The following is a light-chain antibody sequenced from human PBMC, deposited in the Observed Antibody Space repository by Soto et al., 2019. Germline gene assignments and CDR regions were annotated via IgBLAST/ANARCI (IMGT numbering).Light chain of an antibody. V-gene: IGKV3D-20*02. J-gene: IGKJ3*01. CDR2: AAS. CDR1: RIVINNY. CDR3: QQYIDWPT. Sequence: EIVLTQSPGTLSLSPGERATLSCRASRIVINNYLAWYQQKVGQAPRLLIYAASARAPGIPDRFSGSGSGTDFTLSISRLEPEDFAVYYCQQYIDWPTFGPGTKVDIK.